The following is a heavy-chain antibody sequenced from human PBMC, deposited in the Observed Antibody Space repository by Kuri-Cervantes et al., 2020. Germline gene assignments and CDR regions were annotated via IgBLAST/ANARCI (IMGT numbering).Heavy chain of an antibody. CDR1: GYTFTNYG. V-gene: IGHV1-18*01. CDR3: ARDRSYYFGMDV. CDR2: ISAYNGDT. Sequence: ASVKVSCKASGYTFTNYGISWVRQAPGQGLEWMGWISAYNGDTNYAQNLQGRVTMTTDTSTNTAYMEPRSLRSDDTAVYYCARDRSYYFGMDVWGQGTTVTVSS. J-gene: IGHJ6*02.